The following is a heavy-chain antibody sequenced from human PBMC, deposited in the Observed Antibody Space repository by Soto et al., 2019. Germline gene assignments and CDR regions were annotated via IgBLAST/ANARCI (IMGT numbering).Heavy chain of an antibody. CDR2: IWYDGSNK. CDR1: GFTFSSYG. D-gene: IGHD4-17*01. V-gene: IGHV3-33*01. CDR3: AREGTTVTATNWFDP. J-gene: IGHJ5*02. Sequence: QAQLVESGGGVVQPGRSLRLSCAASGFTFSSYGMHWVRQAPGKGLEWVAVIWYDGSNKYYADSVKGRFTISRDNSKNTLYLQMNSLRAEDTAVYYCAREGTTVTATNWFDPWGQGTLVTVSS.